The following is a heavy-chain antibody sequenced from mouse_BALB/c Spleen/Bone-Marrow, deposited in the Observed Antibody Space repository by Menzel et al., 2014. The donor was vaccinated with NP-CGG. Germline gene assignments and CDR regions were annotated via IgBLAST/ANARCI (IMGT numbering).Heavy chain of an antibody. V-gene: IGHV3-6*02. CDR1: GYSITSGNY. Sequence: EVQVVESGPGLVKPSQSLSLTCSVTGYSITSGNYWNWIRQFPGNKLEWMGYISYDGSNNYNPSLKNRISITRDTSKNQFFLKLNSVTTEDTATYYCARYDYDGKIVYWGQGTTLTVSS. CDR3: ARYDYDGKIVY. CDR2: ISYDGSN. J-gene: IGHJ2*01. D-gene: IGHD2-4*01.